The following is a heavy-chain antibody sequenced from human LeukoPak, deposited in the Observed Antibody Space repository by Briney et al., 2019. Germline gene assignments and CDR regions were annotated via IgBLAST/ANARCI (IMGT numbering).Heavy chain of an antibody. J-gene: IGHJ4*02. V-gene: IGHV3-30*02. CDR2: IRYDGTNK. Sequence: GGSLRLSCAASGFTFSSYGMHWVRQAPGKGLEWVAFIRYDGTNKYYADSVKGRFTISGDNSKNTLYLQMNSLRAEDTAVYYCAKELAGDPAYWGQGTLVTVSS. CDR1: GFTFSSYG. CDR3: AKELAGDPAY. D-gene: IGHD7-27*01.